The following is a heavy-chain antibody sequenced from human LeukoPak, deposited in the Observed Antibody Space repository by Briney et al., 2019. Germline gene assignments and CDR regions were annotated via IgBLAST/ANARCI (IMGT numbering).Heavy chain of an antibody. Sequence: SVKVSCKASGGTFSSYAIGWVRQAPGQGLEWMGGIIPIFGTANYAQKFQGRVTITTDESTSTAYMELSSLRSEDTAVYYCARSRESGSYYAFDYWGQGALVTVSS. V-gene: IGHV1-69*05. CDR3: ARSRESGSYYAFDY. D-gene: IGHD1-26*01. CDR1: GGTFSSYA. J-gene: IGHJ4*02. CDR2: IIPIFGTA.